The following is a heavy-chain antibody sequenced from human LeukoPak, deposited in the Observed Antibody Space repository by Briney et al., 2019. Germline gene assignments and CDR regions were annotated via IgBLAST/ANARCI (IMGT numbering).Heavy chain of an antibody. D-gene: IGHD3-16*02. J-gene: IGHJ4*02. Sequence: SVKGRFTISRDNAKNSLYLEMNSLKTEDTAMYYCASSYTNIWPTDRIFDYWGQGTLVTVSS. CDR3: ASSYTNIWPTDRIFDY. V-gene: IGHV3-21*04.